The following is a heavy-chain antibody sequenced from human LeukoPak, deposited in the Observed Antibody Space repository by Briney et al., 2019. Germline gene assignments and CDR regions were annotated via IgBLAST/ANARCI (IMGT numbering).Heavy chain of an antibody. CDR2: LDPSDYYT. D-gene: IGHD5/OR15-5a*01. CDR1: GYTFTSYW. J-gene: IGHJ4*02. CDR3: ARMGGVYHHYFDY. Sequence: KPGESLRISCKISGYTFTSYWITWVRQMPGKGLEWMGRLDPSDYYTTYSPSFQGHVTISTDKSINTAYLQWSSLKASDSAIYYCARMGGVYHHYFDYWGQGTLVTVSS. V-gene: IGHV5-10-1*01.